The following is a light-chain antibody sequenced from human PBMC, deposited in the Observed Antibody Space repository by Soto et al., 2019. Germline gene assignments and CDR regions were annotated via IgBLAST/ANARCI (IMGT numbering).Light chain of an antibody. CDR3: SSYTSSSTL. CDR2: AVT. J-gene: IGLJ1*01. Sequence: QSVLTHPASVSGSPGQSITISCTGTSSDVGGYNYVSLYQQHPGKAPKLMIYAVTDRPSGVSSRFSGSKSGNTASLTISGLQAEDEADYYCSSYTSSSTLFGTGTKVTV. CDR1: SSDVGGYNY. V-gene: IGLV2-14*01.